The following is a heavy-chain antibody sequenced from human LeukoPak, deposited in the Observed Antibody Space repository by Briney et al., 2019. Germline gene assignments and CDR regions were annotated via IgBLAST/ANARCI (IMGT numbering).Heavy chain of an antibody. J-gene: IGHJ4*02. V-gene: IGHV4-59*02. D-gene: IGHD6-13*01. CDR1: GGSVSSYY. CDR2: MSYSGRT. Sequence: KTSETLSLTCTVSGGSVSSYYWSWIRQTPEKGLEWIGYMSYSGRTDYGPSLKSRVTMSVDTSKNQFSLKMSYVTAADTGVYYCARSLAAAGRFDYWGQGTLVTVSS. CDR3: ARSLAAAGRFDY.